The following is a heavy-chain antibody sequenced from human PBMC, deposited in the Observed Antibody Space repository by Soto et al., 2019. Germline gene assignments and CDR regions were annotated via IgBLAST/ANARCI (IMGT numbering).Heavy chain of an antibody. CDR2: ISGSGGST. Sequence: GGSLRLSCAASGFTFSSYAMSWVRQAPGKGLEWVSAISGSGGSTYYADSVKGRFTISRDNSKNTLYLQMNSLRAEDTAVYYCATAWGIAVAGTDMDVWGQGTTVTVSS. V-gene: IGHV3-23*01. J-gene: IGHJ6*02. CDR3: ATAWGIAVAGTDMDV. D-gene: IGHD6-19*01. CDR1: GFTFSSYA.